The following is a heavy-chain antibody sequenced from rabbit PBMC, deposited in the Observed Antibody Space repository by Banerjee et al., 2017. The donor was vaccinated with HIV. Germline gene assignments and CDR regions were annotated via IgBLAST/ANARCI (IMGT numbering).Heavy chain of an antibody. Sequence: QSLEESGGDLVKPGASLTLTCKASGIDFSSYYYMCWVHQAPGKGLEWIACIYTSSGSTYYASWAKGRFTISKTSSTTVTLQMTSLTAADTATYFCARAVGYAGSLDYFNLWGPGTLVTVS. V-gene: IGHV1S40*01. CDR3: ARAVGYAGSLDYFNL. CDR1: GIDFSSYYY. D-gene: IGHD4-2*01. J-gene: IGHJ4*01. CDR2: IYTSSGST.